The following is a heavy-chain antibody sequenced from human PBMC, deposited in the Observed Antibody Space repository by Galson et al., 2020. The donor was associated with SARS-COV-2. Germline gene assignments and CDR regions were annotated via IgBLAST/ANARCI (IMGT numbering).Heavy chain of an antibody. CDR3: AREFGGIAVAGTGLGY. Sequence: ASVKVSCKASGYTFTGYYMHWVRQAPGQGLEWMGWINPNSGGTNYAQKFQGRVTMTRDTSISTAYMELSRLRSDDTAVYYCAREFGGIAVAGTGLGYWGQGTLVTVSS. J-gene: IGHJ4*02. D-gene: IGHD6-19*01. CDR1: GYTFTGYY. V-gene: IGHV1-2*02. CDR2: INPNSGGT.